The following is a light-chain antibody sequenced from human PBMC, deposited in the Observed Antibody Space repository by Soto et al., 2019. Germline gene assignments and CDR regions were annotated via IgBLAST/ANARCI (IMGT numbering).Light chain of an antibody. CDR2: RNN. V-gene: IGLV1-47*01. CDR3: AAWDGSLSGVV. Sequence: QSVLTQPPSASGTPGQRVTISCSGSSSNIGSNYVYWYQQLPGTAPKLLIYRNNQRPSGVPDRFSGSKSGTSAPLASSGLRSEDEADYYCAAWDGSLSGVVFGGGTKLAVL. J-gene: IGLJ2*01. CDR1: SSNIGSNY.